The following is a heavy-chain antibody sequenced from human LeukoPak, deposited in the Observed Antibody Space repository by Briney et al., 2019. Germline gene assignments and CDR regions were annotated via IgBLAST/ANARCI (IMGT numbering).Heavy chain of an antibody. CDR1: GYSFSSYW. D-gene: IGHD2-2*01. CDR3: ARHLSDITSSPNY. Sequence: ESLKISCKGSGYSFSSYWIAWVRQMPGKGLEWMGVIYPRDSQTTYSPSFQDQVTISADKSISTAYLQWTSLKASDTAMYYCARHLSDITSSPNYWGPGTLVTVSS. J-gene: IGHJ4*02. V-gene: IGHV5-51*01. CDR2: IYPRDSQT.